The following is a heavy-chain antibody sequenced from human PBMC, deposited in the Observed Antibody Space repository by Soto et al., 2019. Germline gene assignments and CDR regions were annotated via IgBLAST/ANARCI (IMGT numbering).Heavy chain of an antibody. Sequence: SETLSLTCAVSGGSISSSNWWSWVRQPPGKGLEWIGYIYYSGSTNYNPSLKSRVTISVDTSKNQFSLKLSSVTAADTAVYYCARGGRGYCSGGSCYFNWFDPWGQGTLVTVSS. CDR2: IYYSGST. J-gene: IGHJ5*02. D-gene: IGHD2-15*01. CDR1: GGSISSSNW. V-gene: IGHV4-4*02. CDR3: ARGGRGYCSGGSCYFNWFDP.